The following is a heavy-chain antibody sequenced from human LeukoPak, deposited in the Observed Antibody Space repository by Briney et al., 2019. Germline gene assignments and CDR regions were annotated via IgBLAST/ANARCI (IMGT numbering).Heavy chain of an antibody. V-gene: IGHV3-30*02. D-gene: IGHD3-9*01. CDR1: GFTFSSYG. CDR2: IRYDGSNK. Sequence: GGSLRPSCAASGFTFSSYGMHWVRQAPGKGLEWVAFIRYDGSNKYYADSVKGRFTISRDNSKNTLYLQMNSLRAEDTAVYYCARDWLEAFDIWGQGTMVTVSS. J-gene: IGHJ3*02. CDR3: ARDWLEAFDI.